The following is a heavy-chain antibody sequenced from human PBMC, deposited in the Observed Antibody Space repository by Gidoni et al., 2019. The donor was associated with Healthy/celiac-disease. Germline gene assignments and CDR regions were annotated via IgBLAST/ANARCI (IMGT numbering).Heavy chain of an antibody. CDR1: GGSISSSSYY. Sequence: QLQLQESGPGLVKPSETLSLTCTVSGGSISSSSYYWGWIRQPPGKGLEWIGSIYYSGSTYYNPSLKSRVTISVDTSKNQFSLKLSSVTAADTAVYYCARHSRILAAAGIHYWFDPWGQGTLVTVSS. J-gene: IGHJ5*02. D-gene: IGHD6-13*01. CDR3: ARHSRILAAAGIHYWFDP. V-gene: IGHV4-39*01. CDR2: IYYSGST.